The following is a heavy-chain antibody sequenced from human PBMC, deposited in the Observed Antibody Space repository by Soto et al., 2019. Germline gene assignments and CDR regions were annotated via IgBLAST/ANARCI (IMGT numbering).Heavy chain of an antibody. CDR3: ARGHRNYDFWSGYYPPHNWFDP. D-gene: IGHD3-3*01. CDR2: INHSGST. Sequence: ETLSRTCAVYGGSFSCYYWSWIRQPPGKGLEWIGEINHSGSTNYNPSLKSRVTISVDTSKNQFSLKLSSVTAADTAVYYCARGHRNYDFWSGYYPPHNWFDPWGQGTLVTVPS. CDR1: GGSFSCYY. J-gene: IGHJ5*02. V-gene: IGHV4-34*01.